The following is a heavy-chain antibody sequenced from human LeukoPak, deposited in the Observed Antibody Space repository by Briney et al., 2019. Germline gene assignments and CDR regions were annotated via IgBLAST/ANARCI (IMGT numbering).Heavy chain of an antibody. CDR3: ARQGYCSSTSCYTYAFDI. CDR2: IYYSGST. V-gene: IGHV4-39*01. CDR1: GGSISSSSYY. D-gene: IGHD2-2*02. J-gene: IGHJ3*02. Sequence: SETLSLTCTVSGGSISSSSYYWGWIRQPPGKGLEWIGSIYYSGSTYYNPSLKSRVTISVDTSKNQFSLKLSSVTAADTAVYYCARQGYCSSTSCYTYAFDIWGQGTMVTVSS.